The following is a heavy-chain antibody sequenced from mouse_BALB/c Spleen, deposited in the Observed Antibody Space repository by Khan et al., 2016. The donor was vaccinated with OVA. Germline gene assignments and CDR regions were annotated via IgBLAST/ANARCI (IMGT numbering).Heavy chain of an antibody. D-gene: IGHD2-2*01. V-gene: IGHV1-31*01. J-gene: IGHJ3*01. CDR2: IDPFSGGS. Sequence: VQLQESGPELMKPGASVKISCKASGYSFTSYYIHWMIQSPGNSLEWIGYIDPFSGGSNYNQKFKDKATLTVDKSSSTAYLHLSNLTSEDSAVYYCTRHGYDAWFAYWGQGTLVTVSA. CDR3: TRHGYDAWFAY. CDR1: GYSFTSYY.